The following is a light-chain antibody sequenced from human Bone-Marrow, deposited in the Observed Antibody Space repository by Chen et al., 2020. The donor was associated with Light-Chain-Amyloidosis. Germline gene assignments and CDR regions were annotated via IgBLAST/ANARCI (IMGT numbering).Light chain of an antibody. CDR2: DDS. CDR3: QVWDRSSDRPV. Sequence: SYVLTQPSSVSVAPGQTATIACGGNNIGSTSVHWYQQTPGQAPLLVVYDDSDRPSGIPERLYGSNSGNTATLTISRVKAGDEADYYCQVWDRSSDRPVFGGGTKLTVL. CDR1: NIGSTS. J-gene: IGLJ3*02. V-gene: IGLV3-21*02.